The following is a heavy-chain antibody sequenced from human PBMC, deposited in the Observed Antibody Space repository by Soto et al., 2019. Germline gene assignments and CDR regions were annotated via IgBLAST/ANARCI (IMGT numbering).Heavy chain of an antibody. CDR3: ARGDYYGSVCDYPSHYYYYMDL. V-gene: IGHV4-59*08. CDR2: IYYSGST. D-gene: IGHD3-10*01. Sequence: SETLSLTCTVSGGSISSYYWSWIRQPPGKGLEWIGYIYYSGSTNYNPSLKSRVTISVDTSKNQFSLKLSSVTAADTAVYYCARGDYYGSVCDYPSHYYYYMDLWGTGTTVTVFS. J-gene: IGHJ6*03. CDR1: GGSISSYY.